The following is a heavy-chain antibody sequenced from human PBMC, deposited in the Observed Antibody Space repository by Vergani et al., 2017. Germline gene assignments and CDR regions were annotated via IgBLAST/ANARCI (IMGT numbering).Heavy chain of an antibody. J-gene: IGHJ4*02. Sequence: EVQLVQSGAEVKKPGESLKISCQISGYSFTNYWIGWVRQMPGKGLEWMGIIHPADSDTRYSSSFQGQVTISVDKSISTAYLQRSSLRASDSAMYYCARLYERDRSGSKYFDYWGQGTLVTVSS. CDR3: ARLYERDRSGSKYFDY. V-gene: IGHV5-51*01. D-gene: IGHD6-25*01. CDR2: IHPADSDT. CDR1: GYSFTNYW.